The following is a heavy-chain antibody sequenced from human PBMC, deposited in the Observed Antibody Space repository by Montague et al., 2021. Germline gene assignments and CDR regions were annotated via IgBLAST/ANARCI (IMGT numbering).Heavy chain of an antibody. D-gene: IGHD3/OR15-3a*01. CDR3: ARVWDWLSFGYYHYSMDV. V-gene: IGHV3-23*01. CDR2: IRVYDGTT. Sequence: SLRLSCAASGFAFSTETMSWVRQAPGKGLEWVSLIRVYDGTTFYADSVKGRFTISRDNSQNTLYLQMNSLRVEDTAKYYCARVWDWLSFGYYHYSMDVWGQGTTVTVSS. J-gene: IGHJ6*02. CDR1: GFAFSTET.